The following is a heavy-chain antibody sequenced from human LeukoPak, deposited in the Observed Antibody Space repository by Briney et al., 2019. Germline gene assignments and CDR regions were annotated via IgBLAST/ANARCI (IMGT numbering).Heavy chain of an antibody. D-gene: IGHD1-26*01. V-gene: IGHV3-23*01. CDR2: ISGSGTNT. J-gene: IGHJ4*02. Sequence: QTGGSLRLSCAASGFTFSSYAMSWVRQAPGKGLEWVSVISGSGTNTYYADSVKGRFTISRDNSKNTLYLQMNSLRAEDTAVYYCARDRGGSYSSSGLFDYWGQGTLVTVSS. CDR3: ARDRGGSYSSSGLFDY. CDR1: GFTFSSYA.